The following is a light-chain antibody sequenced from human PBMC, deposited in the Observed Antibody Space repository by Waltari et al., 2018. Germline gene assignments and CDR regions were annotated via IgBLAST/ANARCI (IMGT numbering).Light chain of an antibody. CDR1: QSITRW. J-gene: IGKJ4*02. Sequence: DIQMTQSPSTLSASVGDRVTITCRASQSITRWLDWYQQKAGKAPKLLIYKASILESGVPSRFSGGGSGTEFTLTISSLQPDDSATYYCQHYDSYSATFGRGTKVEIK. V-gene: IGKV1-5*03. CDR2: KAS. CDR3: QHYDSYSAT.